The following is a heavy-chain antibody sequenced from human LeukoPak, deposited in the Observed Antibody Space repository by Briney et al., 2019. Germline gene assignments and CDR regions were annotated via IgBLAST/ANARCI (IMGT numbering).Heavy chain of an antibody. Sequence: PSETLSLTCTVSNDSISSYYWSWIRQPAGKGLEWIGRVYTSGSTNYHPSLKSRVTISVDMSKNQFSPRLNSVTAADAAVYYCAREKTDDYGDYVAFDVWGHGTLVTVSS. CDR3: AREKTDDYGDYVAFDV. V-gene: IGHV4-4*07. J-gene: IGHJ3*01. CDR2: VYTSGST. D-gene: IGHD4-17*01. CDR1: NDSISSYY.